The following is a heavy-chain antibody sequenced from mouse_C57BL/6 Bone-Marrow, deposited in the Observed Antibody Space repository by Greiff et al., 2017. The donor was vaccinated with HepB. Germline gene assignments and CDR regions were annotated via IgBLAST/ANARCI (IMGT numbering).Heavy chain of an antibody. Sequence: QVQLKQSGAELARPGASVKLSCKASGYTFTSYGISWVKQRTGQGLEWIGEIYPRSGNTYYNEKFKGKATLTADKSSSTAYMELRSLTSEDSAVYFCARKIYYGYGGFAYWGQGTIVTVSA. V-gene: IGHV1-81*01. CDR1: GYTFTSYG. CDR3: ARKIYYGYGGFAY. D-gene: IGHD2-2*01. J-gene: IGHJ3*01. CDR2: IYPRSGNT.